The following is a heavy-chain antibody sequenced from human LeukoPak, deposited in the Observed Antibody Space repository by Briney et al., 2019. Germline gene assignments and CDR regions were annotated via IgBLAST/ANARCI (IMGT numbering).Heavy chain of an antibody. J-gene: IGHJ4*02. CDR3: ASRSHKTIVGADTREVGDY. V-gene: IGHV1-69*02. D-gene: IGHD6-19*01. CDR2: IIPMMGIA. Sequence: ASVKVSCKASGGTLRRHTITWVRQAPGQGLEWMGRIIPMMGIANYAQKFQGRVTITADTSTDTAYMDPISLRSEDTAVYYCASRSHKTIVGADTREVGDYWGQGTLVTVSS. CDR1: GGTLRRHT.